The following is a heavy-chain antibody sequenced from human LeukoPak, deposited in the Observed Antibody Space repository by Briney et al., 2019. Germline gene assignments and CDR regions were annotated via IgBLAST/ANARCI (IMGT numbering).Heavy chain of an antibody. V-gene: IGHV4-59*01. Sequence: PSETLSLTCTVSGGSISSYYWSWIRQPPGKGLEWIGYIYYSGSTNYNPSLKSRVTISVDTSKNQFSLKLSSVTAADTAVYYCARVYYDSSGQDAFGIWGQGTMVTVSS. CDR2: IYYSGST. D-gene: IGHD3-22*01. J-gene: IGHJ3*02. CDR1: GGSISSYY. CDR3: ARVYYDSSGQDAFGI.